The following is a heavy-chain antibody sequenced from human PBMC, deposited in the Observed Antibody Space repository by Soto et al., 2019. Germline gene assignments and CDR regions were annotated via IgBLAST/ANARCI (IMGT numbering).Heavy chain of an antibody. V-gene: IGHV3-23*01. D-gene: IGHD2-8*01. J-gene: IGHJ4*02. CDR3: AKLRDFAVLPAVILDY. CDR2: ISGGGDTT. CDR1: GFTFSSYG. Sequence: GGSLRLSCAASGFTFSSYGISWIRLSPGKGLEWVSVISGGGDTTYYTPSVKGRFTISRDDFRNTLYLQMNSLRTEDTAIYYCAKLRDFAVLPAVILDYWGPGTLVTVS.